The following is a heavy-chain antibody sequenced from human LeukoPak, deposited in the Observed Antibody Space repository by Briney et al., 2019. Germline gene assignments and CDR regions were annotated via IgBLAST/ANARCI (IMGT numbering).Heavy chain of an antibody. J-gene: IGHJ4*02. CDR1: GESLSGFY. CDR2: INHSGST. CDR3: TRPLQGGLSTVVTPGY. V-gene: IGHV4-34*01. D-gene: IGHD4-23*01. Sequence: PSETLSLTCAVYGESLSGFYWSWVRQPPGKGLEWIGEINHSGSTNYNPSLKSRVTISVDTSKNQFSLKMSSVTAADTAVYYCTRPLQGGLSTVVTPGYWGQGTLVTVSS.